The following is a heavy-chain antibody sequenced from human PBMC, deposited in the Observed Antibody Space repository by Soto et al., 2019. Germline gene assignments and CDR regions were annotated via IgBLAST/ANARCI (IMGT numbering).Heavy chain of an antibody. V-gene: IGHV1-8*01. CDR1: GYTFTSYD. D-gene: IGHD3-3*01. J-gene: IGHJ3*02. Sequence: GASVKVSCKASGYTFTSYDINWVRQATGQGLEWMGWMNPNSGSTGYAQKFQGRVTMTRNTSISTAYMELSSLRSEDTAVYYCARVWTHERFLEWPDDAFDIWGQGTMVTVSS. CDR3: ARVWTHERFLEWPDDAFDI. CDR2: MNPNSGST.